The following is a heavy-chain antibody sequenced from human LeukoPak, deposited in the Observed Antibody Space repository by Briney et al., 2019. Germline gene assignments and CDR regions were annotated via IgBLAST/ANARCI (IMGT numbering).Heavy chain of an antibody. Sequence: SVKVSCKASGGTFSSYAISWVRQAPGQGLEWMGGIIPIFGTANYAQKFKGRVTIITDESTSTAYMELRRLRSEDMAVYYCAIYEGGAFVIWGQGTMVTVSS. CDR2: IIPIFGTA. D-gene: IGHD5/OR15-5a*01. J-gene: IGHJ3*02. V-gene: IGHV1-69*05. CDR3: AIYEGGAFVI. CDR1: GGTFSSYA.